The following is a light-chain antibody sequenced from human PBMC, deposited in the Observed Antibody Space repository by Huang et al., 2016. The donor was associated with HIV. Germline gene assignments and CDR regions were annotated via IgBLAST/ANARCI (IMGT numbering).Light chain of an antibody. CDR2: GSS. CDR1: RSVSTN. J-gene: IGKJ4*01. CDR3: HQYNNWLLS. Sequence: EIVMTQSPATLSVSPGQRVTLSCRANRSVSTNLPWYQQRPGQAPRLLIYGSSTRAPGIPARFSGSGSGTDFSLTISSLQSEDFALYYCHQYNNWLLSFGGGTRV. V-gene: IGKV3-15*01.